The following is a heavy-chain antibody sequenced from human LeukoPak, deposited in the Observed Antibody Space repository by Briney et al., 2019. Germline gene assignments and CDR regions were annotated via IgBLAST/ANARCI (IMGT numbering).Heavy chain of an antibody. D-gene: IGHD3-3*01. J-gene: IGHJ6*02. CDR1: GFTFSSYE. Sequence: GGSLRLSCAASGFTFSSYEMNWVRQAPGKGLEWVSSISSSSSYIYYADSVKGRFTISRDNAKNSLYLQMNSLRAEDTAVYYCARDPRTKLYSYGMDVWGQGTTVTVSS. CDR3: ARDPRTKLYSYGMDV. CDR2: ISSSSSYI. V-gene: IGHV3-21*01.